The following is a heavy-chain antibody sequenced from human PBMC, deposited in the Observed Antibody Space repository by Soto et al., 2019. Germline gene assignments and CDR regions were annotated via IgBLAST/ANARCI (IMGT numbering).Heavy chain of an antibody. Sequence: EVQLLESGGGLVQPGGSLRLSCAASGFTFSRYDMNWVRQAPGKGLEWVSVVSGSGGTSYYADSVKGRFIISRDNSKNTLDLQMNSLRAEDTALYYCAKMGYSSDWSWGQGTLVTVSS. J-gene: IGHJ5*02. V-gene: IGHV3-23*01. D-gene: IGHD6-19*01. CDR1: GFTFSRYD. CDR2: VSGSGGTS. CDR3: AKMGYSSDWS.